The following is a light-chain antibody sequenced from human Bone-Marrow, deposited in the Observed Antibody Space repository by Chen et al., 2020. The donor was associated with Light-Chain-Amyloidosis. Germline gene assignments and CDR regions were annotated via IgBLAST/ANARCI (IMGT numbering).Light chain of an antibody. Sequence: SSVLTQPASVSVAPVQPATIACGGNNIGSTSVHWYQQTPGHAPLLVVYDDSDRPSGIPRRLSGSNSGNTDTLTISRVEAGDEADYYCQVWNRSSDRPVFGGGTKLTVL. CDR1: NIGSTS. V-gene: IGLV3-21*02. CDR2: DDS. J-gene: IGLJ3*02. CDR3: QVWNRSSDRPV.